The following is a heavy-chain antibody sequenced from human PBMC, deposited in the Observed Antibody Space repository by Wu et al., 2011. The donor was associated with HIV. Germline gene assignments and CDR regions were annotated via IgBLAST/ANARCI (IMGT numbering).Heavy chain of an antibody. Sequence: VQLVRVWGVRVKEAWGPSVKVSCKASGGTFSSNAISWMRQAPGQGLEWMGGFIGVFGTGIYAQKFQGRVTITTDESRSTSYMDLSGLRSEDTAIYYCARDYYYDTSGDDYQGEPFDIWGQGTTVIVSS. CDR1: GGTFSSNA. CDR2: FIGVFGTG. CDR3: ARDYYYDTSGDDYQGEPFDI. J-gene: IGHJ3*02. D-gene: IGHD3-22*01. V-gene: IGHV1-69*05.